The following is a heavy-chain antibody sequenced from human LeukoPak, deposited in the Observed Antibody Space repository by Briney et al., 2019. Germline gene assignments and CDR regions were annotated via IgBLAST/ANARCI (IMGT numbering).Heavy chain of an antibody. V-gene: IGHV3-21*01. D-gene: IGHD3-10*01. Sequence: GGSLRLSCAASGFTFSSYSMNWVRQAPGKGLEWVSSISSSSGYIYYADSVKGRFTISRDNAKNSLYLQMNSLRAEDTAVYYCARDGPYGSGSYHDYWGQGTLVTVSS. CDR1: GFTFSSYS. CDR3: ARDGPYGSGSYHDY. CDR2: ISSSSGYI. J-gene: IGHJ4*02.